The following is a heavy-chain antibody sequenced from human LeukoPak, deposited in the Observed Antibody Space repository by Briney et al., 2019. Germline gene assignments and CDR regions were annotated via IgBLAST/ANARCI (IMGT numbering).Heavy chain of an antibody. V-gene: IGHV3-23*01. CDR2: ITGSGGTT. CDR1: GFSFSSYG. CDR3: ARDRMGAILYFDS. J-gene: IGHJ4*02. D-gene: IGHD1-26*01. Sequence: PGGTLRLSCAVSGFSFSSYGMSWVRQAPGKGLEWISAITGSGGTTYYADSVEGRFTFSRDNSKNTLYLQVNSVRAEDTPVYYCARDRMGAILYFDSWGQGTLVTVSS.